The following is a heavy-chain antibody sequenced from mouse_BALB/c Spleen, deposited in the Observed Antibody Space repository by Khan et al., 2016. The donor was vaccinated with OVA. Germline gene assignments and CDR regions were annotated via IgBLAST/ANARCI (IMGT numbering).Heavy chain of an antibody. V-gene: IGHV3-8*02. D-gene: IGHD1-1*01. CDR2: ISYSGNS. Sequence: EVQLQESGPSLVKPSQTLSLTCSVTGDSITSGYWNWIRKFPGNKLEYMGYISYSGNSYYNPSLKSRISVTRDTSKTQYYLQLNSVTTEDTATYXYACELRGFAYWGQGTLVTVSA. CDR3: ACELRGFAY. CDR1: GDSITSGY. J-gene: IGHJ3*01.